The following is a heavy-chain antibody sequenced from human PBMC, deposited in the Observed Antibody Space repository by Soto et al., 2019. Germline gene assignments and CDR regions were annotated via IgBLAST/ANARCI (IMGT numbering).Heavy chain of an antibody. J-gene: IGHJ5*02. Sequence: SVKVSCKASGGSFSSYAISWVRQAPGQGLEWMGGIIPIFGTANYAQKFQGRVTITADESTSTAYMELSSLRSEDTAVYYCARPIQYYYDSSSQSAWFDPWGQGTLVTVSS. CDR3: ARPIQYYYDSSSQSAWFDP. D-gene: IGHD3-22*01. CDR1: GGSFSSYA. CDR2: IIPIFGTA. V-gene: IGHV1-69*13.